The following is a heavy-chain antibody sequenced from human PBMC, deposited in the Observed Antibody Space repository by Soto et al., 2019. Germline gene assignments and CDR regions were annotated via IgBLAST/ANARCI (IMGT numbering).Heavy chain of an antibody. CDR3: ARDCSGGSCREHWFDP. V-gene: IGHV1-18*01. CDR2: ISAYDGNT. CDR1: GYTFTSYG. J-gene: IGHJ5*02. D-gene: IGHD2-15*01. Sequence: GASVKVSCKASGYTFTSYGISWVRQAPGQGLEWMGWISAYDGNTNYAQKLQGRVTMTTDTSTRTAYMELRSLRSDDTAVEYCARDCSGGSCREHWFDPWGQGTLVTVSS.